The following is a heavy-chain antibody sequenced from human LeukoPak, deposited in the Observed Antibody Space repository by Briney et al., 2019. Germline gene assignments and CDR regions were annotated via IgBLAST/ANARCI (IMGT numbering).Heavy chain of an antibody. V-gene: IGHV3-30*02. CDR1: GFTFSSYG. CDR2: IRYDGSNK. D-gene: IGHD3-10*01. CDR3: AKERGVDYYGSGSSIGSFDY. J-gene: IGHJ4*02. Sequence: PGGSLRLSCAASGFTFSSYGMHWVRQAPGKGLEWVAFIRYDGSNKYYADSVKGRFTISRDNSKNTLYLQMNSLRAEDTAVYHCAKERGVDYYGSGSSIGSFDYWGQGTLVTVSS.